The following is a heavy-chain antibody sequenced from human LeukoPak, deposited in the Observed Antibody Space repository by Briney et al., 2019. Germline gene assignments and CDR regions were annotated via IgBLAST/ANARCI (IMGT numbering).Heavy chain of an antibody. Sequence: PGGSLRLSCAASGFSFSVSTMHWVRQASGEGLERVGRIRDKAESYATVYAASVEGRFTISRDDSQNTAYLQLNSLRSDDTAVYYCTRSLTGATFGDYWGQGTLVTVSS. CDR1: GFSFSVST. J-gene: IGHJ4*02. CDR2: IRDKAESYAT. CDR3: TRSLTGATFGDY. D-gene: IGHD1-7*01. V-gene: IGHV3-73*01.